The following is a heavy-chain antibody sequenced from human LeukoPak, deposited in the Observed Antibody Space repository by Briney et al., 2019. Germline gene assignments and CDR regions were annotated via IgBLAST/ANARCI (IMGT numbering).Heavy chain of an antibody. CDR1: GGSISSYY. Sequence: SETLSLTCTVSGGSISSYYWSWIRQPAGKGLEWIGRIYTSGSTNYNPSLKSRVTMSVDTSKNQFSLKLSSVTAADTAVYYCARGGIVVVITGVYFDYWGQGTLVTVSS. CDR2: IYTSGST. J-gene: IGHJ4*02. V-gene: IGHV4-4*07. D-gene: IGHD3-22*01. CDR3: ARGGIVVVITGVYFDY.